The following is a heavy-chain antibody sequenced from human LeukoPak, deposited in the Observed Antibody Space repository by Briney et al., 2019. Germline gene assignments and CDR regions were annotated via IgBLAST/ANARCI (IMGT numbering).Heavy chain of an antibody. Sequence: PGESLKISCKGSGYYFTNYWIGWLRQMPGKGLEWMGIIYVGDSDTRYSPSFQGQVTISADKSISTAYLQWSSLKASDTAMYYCARHPQWLVPASRYYYYGMDVWGQGTTVTVSS. D-gene: IGHD6-19*01. CDR1: GYYFTNYW. CDR3: ARHPQWLVPASRYYYYGMDV. CDR2: IYVGDSDT. V-gene: IGHV5-51*01. J-gene: IGHJ6*02.